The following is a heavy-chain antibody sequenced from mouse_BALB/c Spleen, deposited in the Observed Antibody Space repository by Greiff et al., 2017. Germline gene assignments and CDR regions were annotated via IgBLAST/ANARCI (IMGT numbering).Heavy chain of an antibody. Sequence: EVKLMESGTVLARPGASVKMSCKASGYTFTSYWMHWVKQRPGQGLEWIGAIYPGNSDTSYNQKFKGKAKLTAVTSTSTAYMELSSLTNEDSAVYYCTREKLLLRPSGFAYWGQGTLVTVSA. CDR1: GYTFTSYW. D-gene: IGHD1-1*01. CDR2: IYPGNSDT. CDR3: TREKLLLRPSGFAY. V-gene: IGHV1-5*01. J-gene: IGHJ3*01.